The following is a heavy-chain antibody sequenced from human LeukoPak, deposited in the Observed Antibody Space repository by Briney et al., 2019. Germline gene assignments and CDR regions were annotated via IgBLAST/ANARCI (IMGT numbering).Heavy chain of an antibody. CDR1: GYTFTDYY. CDR2: ISAYKGNT. J-gene: IGHJ3*02. Sequence: ASVKVSCKASGYTFTDYYMHWVRQAPGQGLEWMGWISAYKGNTNYAQKLQGRVTMTTDTSTSTAYMELRSLRSDDTAVYYCARDVGYCSSTSCFDAFDIWGQGTMVTVSS. V-gene: IGHV1-18*01. D-gene: IGHD2-2*01. CDR3: ARDVGYCSSTSCFDAFDI.